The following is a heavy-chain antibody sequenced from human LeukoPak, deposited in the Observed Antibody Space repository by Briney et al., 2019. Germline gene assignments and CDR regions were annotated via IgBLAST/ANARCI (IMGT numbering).Heavy chain of an antibody. CDR2: ISSSSSYI. V-gene: IGHV3-21*01. Sequence: PGGSLRLSCAASGFTFSSYSMNWVRQAPGKGLEWVSSISSSSSYIDYADSVKGRFTSSRDNAKNSLYLQMNSLRAEGTAVYYCARDKSPRAYYGSGNGDYWGQGTLVTVSS. D-gene: IGHD3-10*01. J-gene: IGHJ4*02. CDR3: ARDKSPRAYYGSGNGDY. CDR1: GFTFSSYS.